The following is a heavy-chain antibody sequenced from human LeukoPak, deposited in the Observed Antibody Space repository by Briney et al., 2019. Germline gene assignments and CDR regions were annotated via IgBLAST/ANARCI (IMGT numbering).Heavy chain of an antibody. D-gene: IGHD4-17*01. CDR1: GYTFTSYG. CDR3: ARDQDYGDSLDY. V-gene: IGHV1-18*01. J-gene: IGHJ4*02. CDR2: ISAYNGNT. Sequence: ASVKVSCKASGYTFTSYGISWVRQAPGQGLEWMGRISAYNGNTNYAQKLQGRVTMTTDTSTSTAYMELRSLRSDDTAVYYCARDQDYGDSLDYWGQGTLVTVSS.